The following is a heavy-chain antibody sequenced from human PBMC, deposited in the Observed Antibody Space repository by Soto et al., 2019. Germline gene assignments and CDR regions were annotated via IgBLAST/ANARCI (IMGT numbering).Heavy chain of an antibody. J-gene: IGHJ4*02. Sequence: GESLKISCKGSGYSFTNYWIGWVRQMPGKGLEWMGIINPADSDTRYSPSFQGQVTVSVDKSISTAYLQRGSLKASDTAMYYCVRPDSTGYYFHWGQGTPVTVSS. CDR2: INPADSDT. D-gene: IGHD3-9*01. CDR1: GYSFTNYW. CDR3: VRPDSTGYYFH. V-gene: IGHV5-51*01.